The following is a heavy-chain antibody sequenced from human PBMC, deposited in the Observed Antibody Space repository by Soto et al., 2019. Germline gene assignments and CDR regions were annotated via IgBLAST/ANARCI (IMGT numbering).Heavy chain of an antibody. CDR1: GDSVSRNSAA. CDR2: TYYRSKWYN. CDR3: SRWNYYYDRSGYSGFDY. J-gene: IGHJ4*02. D-gene: IGHD3-22*01. V-gene: IGHV6-1*01. Sequence: PSPTLSLTCAISGDSVSRNSAAWNWIRQSPSRGIEWLGRTYYRSKWYNDYAVSVKSRITINPVTSKNQFSLQLNSVTPEDTAVYYFSRWNYYYDRSGYSGFDYWGQGTLVTVSS.